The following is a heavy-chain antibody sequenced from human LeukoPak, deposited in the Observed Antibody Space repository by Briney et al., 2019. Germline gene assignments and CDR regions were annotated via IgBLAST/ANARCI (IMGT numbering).Heavy chain of an antibody. V-gene: IGHV3-23*01. J-gene: IGHJ6*03. CDR2: VSGSGVST. D-gene: IGHD2-15*01. Sequence: GGSLRLSYAASGFTFSSYTFSTYAMSWVRQAPGKGLEWVSAVSGSGVSTYYADSVKGRFTISRDNPKNTLYLQMNGLRAEDTAVYYCAKGVEDSGIYYYYYMDVWGKGTTVTVSS. CDR1: GFTFSSYTFSTYA. CDR3: AKGVEDSGIYYYYYMDV.